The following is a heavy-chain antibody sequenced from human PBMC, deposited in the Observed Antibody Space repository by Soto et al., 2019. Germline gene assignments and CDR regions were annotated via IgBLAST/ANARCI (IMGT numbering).Heavy chain of an antibody. CDR1: GFTFSSYA. J-gene: IGHJ4*02. Sequence: GGSLRLSCAASGFTFSSYAMHWVRQATGKGLEWVAVISYDGSNKYYADSVKGRFTISRDNSKNTLYLQMNSLRAEDTAVYYCARGGYYYDSSGYYYYWGQGTLVTVSS. V-gene: IGHV3-30-3*01. CDR3: ARGGYYYDSSGYYYY. D-gene: IGHD3-22*01. CDR2: ISYDGSNK.